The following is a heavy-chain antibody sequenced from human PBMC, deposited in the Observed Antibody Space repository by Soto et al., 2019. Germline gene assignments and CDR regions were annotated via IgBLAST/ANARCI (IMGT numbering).Heavy chain of an antibody. D-gene: IGHD3-16*01. CDR2: ISAYNGNT. Sequence: QVQLVQSGAEVKKPGASVKVSCTASGYTFTSYGISWVRQAPGQGLEWMGWISAYNGNTNYAQKLKGRVTMTTDTSTSTAYMELRSLRSDDTAVYYCARAPLFPDTIDVFYYYYMDVWGKGTTVTVSS. V-gene: IGHV1-18*01. CDR3: ARAPLFPDTIDVFYYYYMDV. J-gene: IGHJ6*03. CDR1: GYTFTSYG.